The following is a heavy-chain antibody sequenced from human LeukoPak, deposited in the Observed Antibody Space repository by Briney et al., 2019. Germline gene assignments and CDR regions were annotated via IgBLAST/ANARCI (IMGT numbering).Heavy chain of an antibody. CDR1: GFTFSSYA. CDR2: ISGSGGST. V-gene: IGHV3-23*01. D-gene: IGHD2-21*02. Sequence: SGGSLRLSCAASGFTFSSYAMSWVRQAPGKGLEWVSAISGSGGSTYYADSVKGRFTISRDNSKNTLHLQMNSLRAEDTAVYYCAKAGVVVTAIRFARYFDYWGQGTLVTVSS. J-gene: IGHJ4*02. CDR3: AKAGVVVTAIRFARYFDY.